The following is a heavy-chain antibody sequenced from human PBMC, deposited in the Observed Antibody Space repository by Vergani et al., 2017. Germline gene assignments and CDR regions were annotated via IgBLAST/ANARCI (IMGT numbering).Heavy chain of an antibody. CDR1: GFTFSSHG. CDR3: ARWGNEKRIDC. CDR2: IWYDGSNK. J-gene: IGHJ4*02. D-gene: IGHD1-1*01. V-gene: IGHV3-33*01. Sequence: QVQLVESEGGVVQPGRSLSLSCVASGFTFSSHGMHWVRQAPGKGLEWVAVIWYDGSNKYYGDSVKGGFTISRDNSKNTLYLQMNSLRVENTAVYYCARWGNEKRIDCWREGSLVTVSS.